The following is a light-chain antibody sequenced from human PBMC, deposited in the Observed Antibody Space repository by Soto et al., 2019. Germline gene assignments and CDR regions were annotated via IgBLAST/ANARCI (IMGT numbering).Light chain of an antibody. CDR3: MQALQSPLT. V-gene: IGKV2-28*01. CDR2: LGS. CDR1: QSLNSYGYKY. Sequence: DIVMTQSPLSLPVTPGEPASISCRSSQSLNSYGYKYLDWYLQKPGQSPQLLIYLGSHRASGVPDRFSGSGSDTDFTLKISRVEAEDVGVYYCMQALQSPLTFGGGTKVEIK. J-gene: IGKJ4*01.